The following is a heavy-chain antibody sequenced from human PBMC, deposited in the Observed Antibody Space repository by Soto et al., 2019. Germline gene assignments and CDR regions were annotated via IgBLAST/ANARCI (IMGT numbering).Heavy chain of an antibody. CDR2: ISSSGDT. D-gene: IGHD2-15*01. Sequence: VQMLESGGGLVQPGGSLRLSCAASEFTFSNYAMTWVRQAPGKGLEWVSVISSSGDTYYADSVKGRFTISRDNSRNTLYLQMNSLRAEDSAVYYRAKGSGGSQYSGLDYWGQGSLVTVSS. CDR3: AKGSGGSQYSGLDY. J-gene: IGHJ4*02. CDR1: EFTFSNYA. V-gene: IGHV3-23*01.